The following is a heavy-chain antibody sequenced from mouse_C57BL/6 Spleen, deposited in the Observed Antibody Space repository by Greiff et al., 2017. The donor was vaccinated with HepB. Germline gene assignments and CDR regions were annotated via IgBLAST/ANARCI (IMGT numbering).Heavy chain of an antibody. D-gene: IGHD2-1*01. CDR2: ISDGGSYT. CDR3: ARDPYGNYGYAMDY. V-gene: IGHV5-4*01. CDR1: GFTFSSYA. Sequence: DVMLVESGGGLVKPGGSLKLSCAASGFTFSSYAMSWVRQTPEKRLEWVATISDGGSYTYYPDNVKGRFTISRDNAKNNLYLQMSHLKSEDTAMYYCARDPYGNYGYAMDYWGQGTSVTVSS. J-gene: IGHJ4*01.